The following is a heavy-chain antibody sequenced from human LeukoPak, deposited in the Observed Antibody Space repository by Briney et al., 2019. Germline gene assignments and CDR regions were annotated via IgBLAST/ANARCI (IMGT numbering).Heavy chain of an antibody. Sequence: PSETLSLTCTVSGGSTSSGSYYWSWIRQPAGKGLEWIGRIYTTGSTNYNPSLKSRVTISFDTSKNQFFLSLNSVTAADTAVYYCVKDGSGGTWGQGTLVTVSS. J-gene: IGHJ4*02. CDR1: GGSTSSGSYY. V-gene: IGHV4-61*02. CDR2: IYTTGST. D-gene: IGHD2-15*01. CDR3: VKDGSGGT.